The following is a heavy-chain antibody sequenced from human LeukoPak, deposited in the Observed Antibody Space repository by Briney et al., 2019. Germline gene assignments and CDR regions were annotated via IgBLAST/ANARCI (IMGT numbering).Heavy chain of an antibody. Sequence: PSETLSLTCTVSGGSISSYCWSWIRQPPGKGLEWVSAISGSGGSTYYADSVKGRFTISRDNSKNTLYLQMNSLRAEDTAVYYCAKGAVAGTGGFFDYWGQGTLVTVSS. CDR1: GGSISSYC. CDR3: AKGAVAGTGGFFDY. V-gene: IGHV3-23*01. D-gene: IGHD6-19*01. J-gene: IGHJ4*02. CDR2: ISGSGGST.